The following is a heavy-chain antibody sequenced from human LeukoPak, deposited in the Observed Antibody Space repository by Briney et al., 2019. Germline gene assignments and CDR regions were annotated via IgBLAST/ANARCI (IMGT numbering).Heavy chain of an antibody. D-gene: IGHD4-23*01. CDR3: ANLLRWEPY. Sequence: PGGALRLSCAASGFTFNNYGMSWVRQAPGKGLEWVSTITGSGGSTYYADSVKGRFTISRDNSKNTLYLQMNSLRAEDTAVYYCANLLRWEPYWGQGTLVTVSS. CDR2: ITGSGGST. CDR1: GFTFNNYG. J-gene: IGHJ4*02. V-gene: IGHV3-23*01.